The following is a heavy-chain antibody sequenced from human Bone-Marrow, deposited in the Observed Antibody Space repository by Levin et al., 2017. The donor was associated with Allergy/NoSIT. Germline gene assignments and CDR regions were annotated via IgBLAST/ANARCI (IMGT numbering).Heavy chain of an antibody. J-gene: IGHJ2*01. CDR2: VSYDGSNN. Sequence: PGGSLRLSCAASGFTSSNYAMHWVRQAPGKGLEWVAFVSYDGSNNRYADSVKGRFTIFRDISKNTLYLQMNSLGPEDTAIYYCATTPRYGGHWYFDLWGRGIPVTVSS. CDR3: ATTPRYGGHWYFDL. V-gene: IGHV3-30-3*01. CDR1: GFTSSNYA. D-gene: IGHD4-23*01.